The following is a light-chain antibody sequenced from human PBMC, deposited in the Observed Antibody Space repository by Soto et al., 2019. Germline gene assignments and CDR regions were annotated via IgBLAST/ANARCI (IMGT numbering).Light chain of an antibody. J-gene: IGKJ2*01. Sequence: DIVMTQCPLSLPVTPGEPASISCRSSQSLLQSNGYNYLDWYLQKPGQSPQLLIYLGSNRSSGVPDRFSGSGSGTDFTLKISRVEAEDVGVYYCMQALQTPRTFGQGTKLEIK. CDR3: MQALQTPRT. CDR1: QSLLQSNGYNY. V-gene: IGKV2-28*01. CDR2: LGS.